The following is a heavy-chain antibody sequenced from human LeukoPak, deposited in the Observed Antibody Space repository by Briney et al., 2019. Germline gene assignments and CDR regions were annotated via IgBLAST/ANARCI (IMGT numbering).Heavy chain of an antibody. CDR2: IRASGGST. V-gene: IGHV3-23*01. J-gene: IGHJ4*02. Sequence: GGALRLSCAASGFTVSSSAMSWGRQGQGEGREWVSGIRASGGSTSYADSVRGRFTISRDNSKHTLYVQMNSLRDEATAVYYCAKDQRCESPHYLDSWGQGTLVTVSS. CDR1: GFTVSSSA. D-gene: IGHD2-8*01. CDR3: AKDQRCESPHYLDS.